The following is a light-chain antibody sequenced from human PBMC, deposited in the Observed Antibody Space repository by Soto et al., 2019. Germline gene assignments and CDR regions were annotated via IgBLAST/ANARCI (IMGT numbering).Light chain of an antibody. CDR2: GAS. J-gene: IGKJ2*01. CDR3: QEYAAWPRT. Sequence: ETAITQSPATLSVSPGDRVTLSCRASQSIGTNLLWLQQSPGHPPRLLISGASDRVPGVPDRFSGSCSGTEFTITICGLQSEDCAVYYCQEYAAWPRTFCLGTTLEIK. CDR1: QSIGTN. V-gene: IGKV3-15*01.